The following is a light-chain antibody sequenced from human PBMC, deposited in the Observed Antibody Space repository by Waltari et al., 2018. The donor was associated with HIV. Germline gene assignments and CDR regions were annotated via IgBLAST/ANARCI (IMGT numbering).Light chain of an antibody. Sequence: DIVLTQSSDSLAVSLGERATINCRSSQSVLNSANKENYLAWYQQKPGQPPKLLIYWASTRESGVPDRFSGLASGTDFTLTISSLQAEDVAVYYCQQYYSSPFGFGPGTRVDIK. CDR2: WAS. J-gene: IGKJ3*01. CDR1: QSVLNSANKENY. V-gene: IGKV4-1*01. CDR3: QQYYSSPFG.